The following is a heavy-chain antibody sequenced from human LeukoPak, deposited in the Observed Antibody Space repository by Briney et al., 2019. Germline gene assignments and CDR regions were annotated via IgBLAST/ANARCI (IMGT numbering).Heavy chain of an antibody. V-gene: IGHV1-46*01. CDR2: INPSGGST. CDR3: ARSPDYYDSSGYLHDAFDI. J-gene: IGHJ3*02. Sequence: ASVKVSCKASGYTFTSYYMHWVRQAPGQGLEWMGIINPSGGSTSYAQKFQGRVTMTRDMSTSTVYMELSSLRSEDTAVYYCARSPDYYDSSGYLHDAFDIWGQGTMVTVSS. CDR1: GYTFTSYY. D-gene: IGHD3-22*01.